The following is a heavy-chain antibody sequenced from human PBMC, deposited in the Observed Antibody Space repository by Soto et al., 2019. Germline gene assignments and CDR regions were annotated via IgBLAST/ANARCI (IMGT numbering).Heavy chain of an antibody. Sequence: SETLSLTCAAYGGSFSGYDWTWIRQPPGTGLEWIGEINHSGSTNYNPSLKSRVTISVDTSKNQFSLKLTSVTAADTAVYYCARDKITGLFDYWGQGTLVTVSS. D-gene: IGHD2-8*02. CDR3: ARDKITGLFDY. V-gene: IGHV4-34*01. CDR2: INHSGST. J-gene: IGHJ4*02. CDR1: GGSFSGYD.